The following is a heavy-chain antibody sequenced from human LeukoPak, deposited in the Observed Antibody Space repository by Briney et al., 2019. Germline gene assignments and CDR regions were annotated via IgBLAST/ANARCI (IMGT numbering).Heavy chain of an antibody. Sequence: PSETLSLTCTVSGGSISSYYWSWIRQPPGKGLEWIGYIYYSGSTNYNPSLKSRVTISVGTSKNQFSLKLSSVTAADTAVYYCAATGTTSMFDYWGQGTLVTVSS. CDR2: IYYSGST. CDR3: AATGTTSMFDY. D-gene: IGHD1-1*01. CDR1: GGSISSYY. V-gene: IGHV4-59*01. J-gene: IGHJ4*02.